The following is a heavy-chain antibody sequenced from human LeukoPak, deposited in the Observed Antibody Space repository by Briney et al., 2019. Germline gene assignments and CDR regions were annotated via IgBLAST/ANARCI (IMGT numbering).Heavy chain of an antibody. Sequence: SETLSLTCTVSGGSINGHYWSWIRQPPGKGLEWIGYIYYSGTTNYNPSLKSRVTISIDTSKNQFSLKLSTLTAADTAVYYCARTYCSSTSCYAPFDYWGQGTLATVSS. V-gene: IGHV4-59*11. CDR3: ARTYCSSTSCYAPFDY. D-gene: IGHD2-2*01. CDR1: GGSINGHY. J-gene: IGHJ4*01. CDR2: IYYSGTT.